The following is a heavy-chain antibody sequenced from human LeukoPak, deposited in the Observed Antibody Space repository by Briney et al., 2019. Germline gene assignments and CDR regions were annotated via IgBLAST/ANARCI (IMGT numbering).Heavy chain of an antibody. CDR1: GFTFSNYW. CDR2: ISSSSSYI. CDR3: ARDLQSAAAILDY. V-gene: IGHV3-21*01. J-gene: IGHJ4*02. D-gene: IGHD6-13*01. Sequence: GGSLRLSCAASGFTFSNYWMTWVRQAPGKGLEWVSSISSSSSYIYYADSVKGRFTISRDNAKNSLYLQMNSLRAEDTAVYYCARDLQSAAAILDYWGQGTLVTVSS.